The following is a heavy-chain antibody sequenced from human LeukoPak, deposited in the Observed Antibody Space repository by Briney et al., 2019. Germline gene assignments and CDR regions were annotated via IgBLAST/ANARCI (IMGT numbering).Heavy chain of an antibody. CDR3: ARVYYASWSGQPLSQHWLDP. V-gene: IGHV3-21*04. D-gene: IGHD3-3*01. J-gene: IGHJ5*02. Sequence: GGSLRLSCAASGFTFTSYNMNWVRQAPGKGLEWVSSITSSSSYIYYADSVKGRFTISRDNAKNSLYLQMNSLRAEDTALYYCARVYYASWSGQPLSQHWLDPWGQGTLVTVSS. CDR1: GFTFTSYN. CDR2: ITSSSSYI.